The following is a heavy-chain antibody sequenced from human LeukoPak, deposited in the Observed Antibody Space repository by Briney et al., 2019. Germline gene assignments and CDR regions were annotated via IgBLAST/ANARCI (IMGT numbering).Heavy chain of an antibody. CDR3: ARDSRVTIFGVVIPFARELDY. CDR2: ISSSGSTL. Sequence: PGGSLRLSCAASGFTFSDYYMSWIRQAPGKGLEWVSYISSSGSTLYYADSVKGRFTISRDNAKNSLYLQMNSLRAEDTAVYYCARDSRVTIFGVVIPFARELDYWGQGTLVTVSS. D-gene: IGHD3-3*01. V-gene: IGHV3-11*01. J-gene: IGHJ4*02. CDR1: GFTFSDYY.